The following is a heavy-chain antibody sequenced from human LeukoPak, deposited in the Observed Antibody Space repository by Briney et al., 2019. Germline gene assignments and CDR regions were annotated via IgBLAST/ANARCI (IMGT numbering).Heavy chain of an antibody. V-gene: IGHV1-18*01. CDR3: ARVVVPAAISPGGWFDP. Sequence: ASVKVSCKASGYTFTSYGISWVRQAPGQGLEWMGWISAYNGNTNYAQKLQGRVTMTTDTSTSTAYMELRSLRSDGTAVYYCARVVVPAAISPGGWFDPWGQGTLVTVSS. D-gene: IGHD2-2*02. CDR2: ISAYNGNT. CDR1: GYTFTSYG. J-gene: IGHJ5*02.